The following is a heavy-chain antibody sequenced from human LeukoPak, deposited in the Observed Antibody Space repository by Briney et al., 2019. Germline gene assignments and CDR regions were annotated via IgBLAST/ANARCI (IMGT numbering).Heavy chain of an antibody. CDR3: AKDIGSLRLERLVFDP. CDR2: ISWNSGSI. J-gene: IGHJ5*02. V-gene: IGHV3-9*01. CDR1: GFTFDDYA. D-gene: IGHD1-1*01. Sequence: GGSLRLSCAASGFTFDDYAMHWVRQAPGKGLEWVSGISWNSGSIGYADSVKGRFTISRDNAKNSLYLQMNSLRAEDTALYYCAKDIGSLRLERLVFDPWGQGTLVTVSS.